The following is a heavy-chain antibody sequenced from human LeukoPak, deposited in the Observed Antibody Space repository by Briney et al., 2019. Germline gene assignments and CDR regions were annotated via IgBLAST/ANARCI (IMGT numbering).Heavy chain of an antibody. CDR2: ISGSGGST. J-gene: IGHJ4*02. CDR1: GFTFSSYA. V-gene: IGHV3-23*01. CDR3: AKVGGYYYEAYFDY. D-gene: IGHD3-22*01. Sequence: SGGSLRLSCAASGFTFSSYAMSWVRQAPGKGLEWVSAISGSGGSTYYADSVKGRFTISRDNSKNTLYLQMNSLRAEDTAVYYCAKVGGYYYEAYFDYWGQGTLVTVSS.